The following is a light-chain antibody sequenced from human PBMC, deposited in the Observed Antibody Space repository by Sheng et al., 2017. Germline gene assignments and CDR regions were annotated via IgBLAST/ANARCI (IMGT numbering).Light chain of an antibody. CDR2: DAS. CDR3: QERRNWPPIT. CDR1: QNVNSN. V-gene: IGKV3-11*01. Sequence: EILMTQSPATLSVSPGERATLSCRASQNVNSNLAWYQQKPGQAPRLLIYDASNRATGIPARFSGSGSGTDFTLTISSLEPEDFAIYYCQERRNWPPITFGQGTRLEIK. J-gene: IGKJ5*01.